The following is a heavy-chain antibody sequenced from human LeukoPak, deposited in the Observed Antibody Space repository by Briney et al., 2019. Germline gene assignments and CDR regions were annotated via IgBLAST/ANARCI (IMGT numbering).Heavy chain of an antibody. CDR2: IYSGGST. CDR3: ARGITMVRGVTAFDY. Sequence: GGSLRLSCAASGFTVSSNYMSWDRQAPGKGLEWVSVIYSGGSTYYADSVKGRFTISRDNSKNTLYLQMNSLRAEDTAVYYCARGITMVRGVTAFDYWGQGTLVTVSS. V-gene: IGHV3-66*01. D-gene: IGHD3-10*01. CDR1: GFTVSSNY. J-gene: IGHJ4*02.